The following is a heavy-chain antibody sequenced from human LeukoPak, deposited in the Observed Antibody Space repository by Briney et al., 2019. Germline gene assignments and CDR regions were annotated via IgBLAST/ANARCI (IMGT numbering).Heavy chain of an antibody. V-gene: IGHV4-59*08. D-gene: IGHD6-19*01. Sequence: SETLSLTCTVSGGSISSYYWSWIRQPPGKGLEWIGYIYYSGSTNYNPSLKSRVTISVDTSKNQFSLKLSSVTAADTAVYYCARHRASIAVVNDAFDIWGQGTMVTVSS. CDR1: GGSISSYY. CDR2: IYYSGST. J-gene: IGHJ3*02. CDR3: ARHRASIAVVNDAFDI.